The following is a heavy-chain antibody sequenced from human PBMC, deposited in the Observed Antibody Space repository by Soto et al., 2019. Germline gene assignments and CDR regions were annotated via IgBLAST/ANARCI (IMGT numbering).Heavy chain of an antibody. CDR2: VSYDGSNK. V-gene: IGHV3-30*18. CDR3: AKDTYYYDRSGYYTYDH. CDR1: GFTFSSYG. Sequence: GGSLRLSGAAAGFTFSSYGVHWVRQALGKGLEWVASVSYDGSNKHYADSVKGRFTISRDNSRNTLDLQMNSLRAEDTAVYYCAKDTYYYDRSGYYTYDHWGQGT. D-gene: IGHD3-22*01. J-gene: IGHJ4*02.